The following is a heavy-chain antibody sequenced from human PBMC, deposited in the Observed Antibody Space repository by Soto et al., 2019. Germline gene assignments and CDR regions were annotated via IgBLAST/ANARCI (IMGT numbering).Heavy chain of an antibody. CDR1: GGSISSYY. CDR3: ARQLNDFWSGYPNWFDP. D-gene: IGHD3-3*01. Sequence: SETLSLTCTVSGGSISSYYWSWIRQPPGKGLEWIGYIYYSGSTNYNPSLKSRVTISVDTSKNQFSLKLSSVTAADTAVYYCARQLNDFWSGYPNWFDPWGQGTLVTVSS. CDR2: IYYSGST. J-gene: IGHJ5*02. V-gene: IGHV4-59*01.